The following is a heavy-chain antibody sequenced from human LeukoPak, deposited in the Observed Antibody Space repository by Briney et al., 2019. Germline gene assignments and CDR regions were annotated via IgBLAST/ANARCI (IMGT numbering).Heavy chain of an antibody. J-gene: IGHJ5*02. CDR3: ARRELLMSWFDP. V-gene: IGHV4-34*01. D-gene: IGHD3-10*01. Sequence: SETLSLTCAVYGGSFSGYYWSWIRQPPGKGLEWIGEINHSGSTNYNPSLKSRVTISVDTSKNQFSLKLSSVTAADTAVYYCARRELLMSWFDPWGQGTLVTASS. CDR1: GGSFSGYY. CDR2: INHSGST.